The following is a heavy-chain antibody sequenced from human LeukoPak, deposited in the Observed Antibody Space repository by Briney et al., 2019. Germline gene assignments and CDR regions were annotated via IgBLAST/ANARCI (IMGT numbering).Heavy chain of an antibody. J-gene: IGHJ4*02. CDR2: IYYSGST. CDR1: GGSISSYY. D-gene: IGHD6-13*01. V-gene: IGHV4-59*01. Sequence: SETLSLTCTVSGGSISSYYWSWIRQPPGKGLEWIGYIYYSGSTNYNPSLKSRVTISVDTSKNQFSLKLSSVTAADTAVYYCARGLAAAGMYAYWGQGTLVTVSS. CDR3: ARGLAAAGMYAY.